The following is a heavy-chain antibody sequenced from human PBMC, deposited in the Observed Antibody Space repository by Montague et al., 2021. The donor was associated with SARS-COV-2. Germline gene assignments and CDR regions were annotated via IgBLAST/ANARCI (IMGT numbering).Heavy chain of an antibody. J-gene: IGHJ3*02. CDR2: IYHSGST. CDR1: GGSISSYY. Sequence: SETLSLTCTVSGGSISSYYWSWIRQPPGKGLEWIGYIYHSGSTNYNPSHKSRVTISLDTSKNQFSLKLNSVTAADTAVYYCARGSYDPDAFDIWGQGTMVTVSS. D-gene: IGHD3-22*01. V-gene: IGHV4-59*01. CDR3: ARGSYDPDAFDI.